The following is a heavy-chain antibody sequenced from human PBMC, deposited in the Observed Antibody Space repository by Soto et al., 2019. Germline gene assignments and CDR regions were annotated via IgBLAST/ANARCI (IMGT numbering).Heavy chain of an antibody. V-gene: IGHV1-69*13. J-gene: IGHJ4*02. CDR1: GGTFSSYA. CDR3: ARHRVEMATIYSPPAWPYYFDY. Sequence: ASVKVSCKASGGTFSSYAISWVRQAPGQGLEWMGGIIPIFGTANYAQKFQGRVTITAEESRSTAYMELSSLRSEDTAVYYCARHRVEMATIYSPPAWPYYFDYWGQGTLVTVSS. D-gene: IGHD5-12*01. CDR2: IIPIFGTA.